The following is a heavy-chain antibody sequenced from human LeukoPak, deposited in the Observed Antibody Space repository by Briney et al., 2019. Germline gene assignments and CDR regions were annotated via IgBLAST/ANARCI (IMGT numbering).Heavy chain of an antibody. CDR3: ARGGYFDSSGYPNPLDS. D-gene: IGHD3-22*01. J-gene: IGHJ4*02. V-gene: IGHV4-34*01. CDR2: INHSGST. Sequence: SETLSLTCAVYGGSFGGYYWTWIRQPPGKGPEWIGEINHSGSTNYNPSLKRRVFMSVDTAKNQFSLKLNSVSAADTAMYYCARGGYFDSSGYPNPLDSWGQGTLATVSS. CDR1: GGSFGGYY.